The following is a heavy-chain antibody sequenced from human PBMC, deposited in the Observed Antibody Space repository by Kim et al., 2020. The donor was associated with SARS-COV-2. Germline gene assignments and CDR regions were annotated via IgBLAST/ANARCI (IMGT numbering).Heavy chain of an antibody. D-gene: IGHD2-21*02. J-gene: IGHJ5*02. V-gene: IGHV3-23*01. CDR2: ISGSGGST. Sequence: GVSLRLSCAASGFTFSSYAMSWVRQAPGKGLEWVSAISGSGGSTYYADSVKGRFTISRDNSKNTLYLQMNSLRAEDTAVYYCASDASCGGDCFLLPWGQGTLVTVSS. CDR3: ASDASCGGDCFLLP. CDR1: GFTFSSYA.